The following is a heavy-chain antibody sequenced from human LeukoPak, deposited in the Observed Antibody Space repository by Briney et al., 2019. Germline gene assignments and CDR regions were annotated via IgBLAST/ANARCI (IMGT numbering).Heavy chain of an antibody. V-gene: IGHV1-2*02. CDR1: GGTFSSYA. J-gene: IGHJ5*02. CDR3: ARDLLFNWFDP. CDR2: INPNSGGT. D-gene: IGHD3-10*01. Sequence: ASVKVSCKASGGTFSSYAISWVRQAPGQGLEWMGWINPNSGGTNYAQKFQGRVTMTRDTSISTAYMELSSLRSDDTAVYYCARDLLFNWFDPWGQGTLVTVSS.